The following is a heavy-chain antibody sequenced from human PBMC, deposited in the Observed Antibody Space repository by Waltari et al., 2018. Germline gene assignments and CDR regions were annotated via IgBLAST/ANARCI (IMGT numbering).Heavy chain of an antibody. CDR1: GFTFSSYW. D-gene: IGHD3-10*01. Sequence: EVQLVESGGGLVQPGGSLRLSCAASGFTFSSYWMNWVRQATGKGLEWVANIRQDGSEKHYVDSVKGRFTISRDNAKNSLYLQMNSLRAEDTAVYYCARSGSGSYWYYYYMDVWGKGTTVTVSS. CDR2: IRQDGSEK. CDR3: ARSGSGSYWYYYYMDV. J-gene: IGHJ6*03. V-gene: IGHV3-7*01.